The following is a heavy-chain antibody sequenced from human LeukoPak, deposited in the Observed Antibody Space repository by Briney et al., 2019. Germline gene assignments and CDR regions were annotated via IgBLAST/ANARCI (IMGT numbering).Heavy chain of an antibody. CDR3: ARTASMNGHVTFAT. V-gene: IGHV1-18*01. Sequence: VSVKVSCKPSGYTFTSYGISWLRQAPGQGLEWVGGISAYSGNTNNAQKHQARHTMTTDTSTSKAYLELSNVPSDDTAVYFCARTASMNGHVTFATGGQGTVATFSS. J-gene: IGHJ3*01. CDR2: ISAYSGNT. CDR1: GYTFTSYG. D-gene: IGHD2-15*01.